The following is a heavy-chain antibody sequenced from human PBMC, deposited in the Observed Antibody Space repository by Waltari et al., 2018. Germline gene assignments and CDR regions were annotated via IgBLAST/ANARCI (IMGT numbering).Heavy chain of an antibody. J-gene: IGHJ4*02. CDR3: ARDRGAAMVGYYFDY. CDR2: INSDETMR. V-gene: IGHV3-74*01. CDR1: GFTFGNYR. D-gene: IGHD5-18*01. Sequence: EEKVVESGGGLVQPGESLRLSCVASGFTFGNYRFHWVRQPPGKGLVWVSVINSDETMRSYADSVKGRFTISRDNAKKTLYLQMNSLRAEDTAVYYCARDRGAAMVGYYFDYWGQGTLVTVSS.